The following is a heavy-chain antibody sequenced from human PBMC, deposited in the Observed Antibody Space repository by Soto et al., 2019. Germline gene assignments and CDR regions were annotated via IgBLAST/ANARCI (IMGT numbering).Heavy chain of an antibody. CDR3: ARDNYGSGFDY. V-gene: IGHV4-31*03. Sequence: QVQLQESGPGLVKSSQTLSLTCTVSGGSINDNAYYWTWIRQRPGKGLEWIGYIYFTGSTYFNPSLKSRVSMSIDMSKNQFSLKLTSVTAADTAVYYCARDNYGSGFDYWGQGTLVTVSS. J-gene: IGHJ4*02. D-gene: IGHD3-10*01. CDR1: GGSINDNAYY. CDR2: IYFTGST.